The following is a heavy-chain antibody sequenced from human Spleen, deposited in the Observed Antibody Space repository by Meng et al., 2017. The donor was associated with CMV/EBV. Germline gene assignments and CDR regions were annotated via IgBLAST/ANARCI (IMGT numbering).Heavy chain of an antibody. CDR1: GYTFTGYY. CDR3: ARDTILTRGDLDV. Sequence: ASVKVSCKASGYTFTGYYMHWVRQATGQGLEWMGWMNPSSGKTGYAQNFQGRVTITRNTAMSTVYMELSNLRSEDTAVYYCARDTILTRGDLDVWGQGTTVTVSS. V-gene: IGHV1-8*03. CDR2: MNPSSGKT. J-gene: IGHJ6*02. D-gene: IGHD7-27*01.